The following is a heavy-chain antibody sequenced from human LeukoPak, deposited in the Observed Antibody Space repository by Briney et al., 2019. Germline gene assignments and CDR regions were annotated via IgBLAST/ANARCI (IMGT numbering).Heavy chain of an antibody. CDR1: GGSISSSRYY. D-gene: IGHD3-22*01. CDR3: ARSGGLWLLTYYFDY. J-gene: IGHJ4*02. Sequence: SETLSLTCTVSGGSISSSRYYWDWIRQPPGKGLEWIGSIYYSGSTYYNPSLKSRVTITVDTSKNQLSLKLSSVTAADTAVYFCARSGGLWLLTYYFDYWGQGTLVTVSS. CDR2: IYYSGST. V-gene: IGHV4-39*07.